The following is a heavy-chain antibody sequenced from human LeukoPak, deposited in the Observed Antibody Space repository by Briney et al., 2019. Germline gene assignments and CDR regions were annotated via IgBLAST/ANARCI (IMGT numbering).Heavy chain of an antibody. Sequence: ASVKVSCKASGYRFTAYVIGCVRQAPGHGLEWVGWTSIYNGKTYYTQRFQDRVSMTTDTSTSTVYMELRSLRSDDTAVYYCARVCHIVVVTAEGGWFDPWGQGTLVTVSS. CDR1: GYRFTAYV. J-gene: IGHJ5*02. CDR2: TSIYNGKT. D-gene: IGHD2-21*02. CDR3: ARVCHIVVVTAEGGWFDP. V-gene: IGHV1-18*01.